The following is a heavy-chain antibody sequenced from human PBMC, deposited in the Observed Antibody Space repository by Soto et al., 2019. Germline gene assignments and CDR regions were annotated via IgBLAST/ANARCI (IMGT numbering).Heavy chain of an antibody. CDR3: ARDRITIFGVVAQYGMDV. CDR2: ISSSGSTI. Sequence: GGSLRLSCAASGFTFSSYEMNWVRQAPGKGLEWVSYISSSGSTIYYADSVKGRFTISRDNAKNSLYLQMNSPRAEDTAVYYCARDRITIFGVVAQYGMDVWGQGTTVTVSS. V-gene: IGHV3-48*03. CDR1: GFTFSSYE. J-gene: IGHJ6*02. D-gene: IGHD3-3*01.